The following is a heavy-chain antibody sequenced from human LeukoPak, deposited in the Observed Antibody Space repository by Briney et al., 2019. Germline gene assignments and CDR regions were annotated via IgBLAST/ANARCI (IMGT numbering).Heavy chain of an antibody. CDR2: INPSGGST. Sequence: ASVKVSCKASGGTFSSYAISWVRQAPGQGLEWMGIINPSGGSTSYAQKFQGRVTMTRGTSTSTVYMELSSLRSEDTAVYYCARDRAIAAALLDWGQGTLVTVSS. CDR1: GGTFSSYA. CDR3: ARDRAIAAALLD. D-gene: IGHD6-13*01. J-gene: IGHJ4*02. V-gene: IGHV1-46*01.